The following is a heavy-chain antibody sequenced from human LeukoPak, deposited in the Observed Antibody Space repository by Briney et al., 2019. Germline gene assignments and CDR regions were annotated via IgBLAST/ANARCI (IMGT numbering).Heavy chain of an antibody. CDR1: GYSVSSNSAA. V-gene: IGHV6-1*01. J-gene: IGHJ3*02. D-gene: IGHD1-20*01. CDR2: TYYRSKWYN. Sequence: SQTLSLTCAISGYSVSSNSAAWNWIRQSPSRGHEWLGRTYYRSKWYNDYAVSVKSRITINPDTSKNQFSLQLNSVTPEDTAVYYCVRDDGIGLDAFDIWGQGTMVTVSS. CDR3: VRDDGIGLDAFDI.